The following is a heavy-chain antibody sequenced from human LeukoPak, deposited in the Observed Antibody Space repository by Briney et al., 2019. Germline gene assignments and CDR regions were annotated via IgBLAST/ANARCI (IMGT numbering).Heavy chain of an antibody. J-gene: IGHJ4*02. V-gene: IGHV3-48*02. CDR1: GFTFNSYS. CDR3: AREKLRGVLDS. CDR2: ITSSSTI. Sequence: GGSLRLSCTASGFTFNSYSMNWVRQAPGKGLEWVSYITSSSTINSADSVKGRFTISRDNAKNSLYLQMDSLRDEDTAVYYCAREKLRGVLDSWGQGTLVTVSS. D-gene: IGHD3-10*01.